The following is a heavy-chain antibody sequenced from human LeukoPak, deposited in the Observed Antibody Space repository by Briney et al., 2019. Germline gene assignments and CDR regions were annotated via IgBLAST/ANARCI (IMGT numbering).Heavy chain of an antibody. D-gene: IGHD2-2*01. Sequence: PSETLSLTCTVSGGSISSYYWSWIRQPAGKGLEWIGRIYTSGSTNYNPSLKSRVTTSVDTSKNQFSLKLSSVTAADTAVYYCARDGLRYCSSTSCYGPDSYYYYYMDVWGKGTTVTVSS. CDR2: IYTSGST. CDR1: GGSISSYY. CDR3: ARDGLRYCSSTSCYGPDSYYYYYMDV. V-gene: IGHV4-4*07. J-gene: IGHJ6*03.